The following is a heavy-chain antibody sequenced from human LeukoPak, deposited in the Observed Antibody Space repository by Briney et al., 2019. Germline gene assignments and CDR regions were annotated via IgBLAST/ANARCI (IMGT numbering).Heavy chain of an antibody. V-gene: IGHV4-34*01. J-gene: IGHJ4*02. D-gene: IGHD6-13*01. CDR3: VSEQQLVGVED. CDR2: INHSGST. Sequence: SETLSLTCAVYGGSFSGYYWSWIRQPPGKGLEWIGEINHSGSTNYNPSLKSRVTISVDTSKNQFSLKLSSVTAADTAVYYCVSEQQLVGVEDWGQGTLVTVSS. CDR1: GGSFSGYY.